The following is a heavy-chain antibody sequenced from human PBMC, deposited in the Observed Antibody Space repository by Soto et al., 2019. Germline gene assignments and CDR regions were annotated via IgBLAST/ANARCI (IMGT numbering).Heavy chain of an antibody. V-gene: IGHV1-18*01. Sequence: QVQLVQSGAEVKTPGASVKVSCKASDYTFMNYAINWVRQAPGQGLEWMGWINPYNGNTNYVQNLQGRVTMTTDTSTSTAYMELRSLRSDDTAVYYCARGGDGNWYFDLWGRGTLVTVSS. D-gene: IGHD3-16*01. J-gene: IGHJ2*01. CDR1: DYTFMNYA. CDR2: INPYNGNT. CDR3: ARGGDGNWYFDL.